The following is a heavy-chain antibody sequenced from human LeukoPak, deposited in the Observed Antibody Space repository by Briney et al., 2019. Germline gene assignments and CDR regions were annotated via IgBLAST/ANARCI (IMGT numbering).Heavy chain of an antibody. D-gene: IGHD3-22*01. CDR2: TGSNGVT. V-gene: IGHV3-23*01. J-gene: IGHJ4*02. CDR1: GFTFRTYA. Sequence: PGGSLRLSCTGSGFTFRTYAFSWVRQAPGKGVEWVSATGSNGVTYYADSVKGRLTISRDNCKDALYLQMKRLRTVETDVYYCGIRDTSDYYVFWGQGSLVTVSS. CDR3: GIRDTSDYYVF.